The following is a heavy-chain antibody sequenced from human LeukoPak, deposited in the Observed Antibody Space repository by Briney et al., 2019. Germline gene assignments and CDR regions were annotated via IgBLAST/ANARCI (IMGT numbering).Heavy chain of an antibody. V-gene: IGHV3-48*03. Sequence: GGSLRLSCAASGFTFSSYEMNWVRQAPGKGLEWVSYISSSGGTIYYADSVKGRFTISRDNAKNTLYLQMNSLRAEDTAVYYCAREYSTGFDPWGQGTLVTVSS. D-gene: IGHD2-15*01. CDR2: ISSSGGTI. J-gene: IGHJ5*02. CDR1: GFTFSSYE. CDR3: AREYSTGFDP.